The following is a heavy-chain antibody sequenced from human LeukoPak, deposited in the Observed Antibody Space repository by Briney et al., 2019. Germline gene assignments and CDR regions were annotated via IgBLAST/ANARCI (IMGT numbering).Heavy chain of an antibody. Sequence: GGSLRLSCAASGFTFSSHAMHWVRQAPGKGLEYVSAISSNGGSTYYADSVKGRFTISRDNSKNTLYLQMSSLRAEDTAVYYCVKDASSSRSGYSGYDVPPSSFDYWGQGTLVTVSS. J-gene: IGHJ4*02. CDR1: GFTFSSHA. CDR2: ISSNGGST. CDR3: VKDASSSRSGYSGYDVPPSSFDY. V-gene: IGHV3-64D*06. D-gene: IGHD5-12*01.